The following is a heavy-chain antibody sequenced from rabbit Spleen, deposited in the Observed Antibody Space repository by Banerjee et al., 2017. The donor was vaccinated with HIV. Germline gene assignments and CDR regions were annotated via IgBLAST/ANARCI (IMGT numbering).Heavy chain of an antibody. CDR2: IYAGSSGTT. CDR1: GFSFSSSYW. CDR3: GRAGTYGVYAYATAGL. D-gene: IGHD6-1*01. Sequence: QEQLVESGGDLVQPEGSLTLTCTASGFSFSSSYWICWVRQAPGKGLEWIACIYAGSSGTTYYASWAKGRFTISKASSTTVTLQMTSLTAADTATYFCGRAGTYGVYAYATAGLWGPGTLVTVS. V-gene: IGHV1S45*01. J-gene: IGHJ4*01.